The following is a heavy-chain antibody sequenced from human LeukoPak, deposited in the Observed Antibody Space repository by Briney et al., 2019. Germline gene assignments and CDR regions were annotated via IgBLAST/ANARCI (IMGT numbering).Heavy chain of an antibody. CDR1: GASISSFF. CDR2: IYKSENT. V-gene: IGHV4-59*01. Sequence: PSETLSLTCAVSGASISSFFCNWVRQPPGKGLEWIGYIYKSENTNYNPSLKSRVTISGDTSKNEFSLKLTSVTAADTAEYYCVIGEGWRPDYWGQGTLVTVSS. D-gene: IGHD5-24*01. CDR3: VIGEGWRPDY. J-gene: IGHJ4*01.